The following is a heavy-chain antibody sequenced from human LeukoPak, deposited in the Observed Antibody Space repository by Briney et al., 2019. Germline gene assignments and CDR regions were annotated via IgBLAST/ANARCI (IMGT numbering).Heavy chain of an antibody. CDR3: ARDVSSGWYEPYYYYYYMDV. Sequence: GGSLRLSCAASGFTFSSYGMHWVRQAPGKGLEWVAFIRYDGSNKYYADSVKGRFTISRDNSKNTLYLQMNSLRAEDTAVYYCARDVSSGWYEPYYYYYYMDVWGKGTTVTVSS. CDR1: GFTFSSYG. V-gene: IGHV3-30*02. CDR2: IRYDGSNK. J-gene: IGHJ6*03. D-gene: IGHD6-19*01.